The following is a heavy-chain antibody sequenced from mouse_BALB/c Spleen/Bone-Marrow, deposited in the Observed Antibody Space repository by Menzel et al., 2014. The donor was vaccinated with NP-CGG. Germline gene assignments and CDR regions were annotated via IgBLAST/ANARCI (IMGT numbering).Heavy chain of an antibody. D-gene: IGHD1-1*01. Sequence: VQLQQSGPGLVKPSQSLSLTCTVTGYSITSDYVWNWIRQFPGNKLEWMGYISYSGSTSYNPSFKSRISITRDTSKSQFFLQLNSVTTEDTATYYCARFPYYGSRSFDYWGQGTTLTVSS. CDR2: ISYSGST. V-gene: IGHV3-2*02. CDR1: GYSITSDYV. CDR3: ARFPYYGSRSFDY. J-gene: IGHJ2*01.